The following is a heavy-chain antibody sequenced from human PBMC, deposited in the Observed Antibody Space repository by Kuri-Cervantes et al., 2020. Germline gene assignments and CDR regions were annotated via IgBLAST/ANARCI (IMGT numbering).Heavy chain of an antibody. J-gene: IGHJ4*02. Sequence: SETLSLTCTVSGGSISSGSYYWSWIRQPAGKGLEWIGRIYTSGSTNYNPSLKSRVTISVDTSKNQFSLKLSSVTAADTAVYYCARSDMVRGVISRGLSFWGQGTLVTVSS. CDR3: ARSDMVRGVISRGLSF. V-gene: IGHV4-61*02. D-gene: IGHD3-10*01. CDR1: GGSISSGSYY. CDR2: IYTSGST.